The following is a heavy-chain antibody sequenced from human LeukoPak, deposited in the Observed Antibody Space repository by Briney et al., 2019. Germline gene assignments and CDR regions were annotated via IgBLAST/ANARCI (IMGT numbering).Heavy chain of an antibody. CDR3: ARGTAASDAFDI. Sequence: SETLSLTCTVSGGSISSGSYDWGWIRRPGGKGLEWIGRTYTSGSTNYNPSLKSRVTISVDTSKNQFSLKLRSVTAAETAVYYCARGTAASDAFDIWGQGTMVTVSS. J-gene: IGHJ3*02. CDR2: TYTSGST. CDR1: GGSISSGSYD. V-gene: IGHV4-61*02. D-gene: IGHD6-13*01.